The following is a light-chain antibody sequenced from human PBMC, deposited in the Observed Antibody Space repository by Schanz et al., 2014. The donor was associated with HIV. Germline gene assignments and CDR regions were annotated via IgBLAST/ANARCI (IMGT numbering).Light chain of an antibody. CDR2: GAS. CDR1: QSVKSNF. V-gene: IGKV3-20*01. J-gene: IGKJ1*01. CDR3: QQYGSAPWT. Sequence: EIVLTQSPGTLSLSPGERGTLSCRASQSVKSNFIGWYQQKPGQAPRLLIFGASNRATGIPDRFSGGVSGTDFSLTISRVEPEDYAVYYCQQYGSAPWTFGQGTRVYVK.